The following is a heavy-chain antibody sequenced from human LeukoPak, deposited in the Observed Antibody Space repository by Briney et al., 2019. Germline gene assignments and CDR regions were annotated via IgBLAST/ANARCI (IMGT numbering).Heavy chain of an antibody. D-gene: IGHD5-18*01. CDR2: IIPIFGTA. V-gene: IGHV1-69*06. CDR1: GGTFSSYA. J-gene: IGHJ4*02. CDR3: ARSSGYSSEIDY. Sequence: SVKVPCKASGGTFSSYAISWVRQAPGQGLEWMGGIIPIFGTANYAQKFQGRVTITADKSTSTAYMELSSLRSEDTAVYYCARSSGYSSEIDYWGQGTLVTVSS.